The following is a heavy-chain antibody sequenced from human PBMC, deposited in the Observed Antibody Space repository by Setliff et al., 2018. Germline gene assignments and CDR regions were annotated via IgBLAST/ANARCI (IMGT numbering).Heavy chain of an antibody. J-gene: IGHJ6*03. D-gene: IGHD6-13*01. V-gene: IGHV4-31*03. Sequence: SETLSLTCTVSGGSISSGGYYWSWIRQHPGKGLEWIGYIYYSGSTCYNPSLKSRVTISVDTSKNQFSLKLSSVTAADTAVYYCARDSGYSSSWYRVYYYYMDVWGKGTTVTVSS. CDR3: ARDSGYSSSWYRVYYYYMDV. CDR1: GGSISSGGYY. CDR2: IYYSGST.